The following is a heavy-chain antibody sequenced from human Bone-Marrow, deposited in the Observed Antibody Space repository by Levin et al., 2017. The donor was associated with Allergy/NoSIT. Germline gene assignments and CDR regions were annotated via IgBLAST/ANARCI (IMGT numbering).Heavy chain of an antibody. Sequence: GESLKISCAASGFSFSTYGMHWVRQAPGKGLEWVAVISPEGSNKYYADSVKGRFTITRDNSKDTLYLQMSSLGAEDTAVYCCVRDPAFGNLLSAFDIWGQGTMVTVSS. J-gene: IGHJ3*02. CDR3: VRDPAFGNLLSAFDI. CDR1: GFSFSTYG. D-gene: IGHD3-10*01. CDR2: ISPEGSNK. V-gene: IGHV3-30*03.